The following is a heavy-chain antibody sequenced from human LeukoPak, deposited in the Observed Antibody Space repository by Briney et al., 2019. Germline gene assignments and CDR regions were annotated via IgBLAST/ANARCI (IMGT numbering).Heavy chain of an antibody. J-gene: IGHJ4*02. Sequence: SETLSLTCTVSGGSISTYYWSWIRQPPGKGLELIGYIYYSGSTSYNPSLKSRVTISVDTSKNQFSLKLSSVTAADTAVYYCARVASSGYFNYFDYWGQGTLVTVSS. V-gene: IGHV4-59*01. D-gene: IGHD3-22*01. CDR1: GGSISTYY. CDR3: ARVASSGYFNYFDY. CDR2: IYYSGST.